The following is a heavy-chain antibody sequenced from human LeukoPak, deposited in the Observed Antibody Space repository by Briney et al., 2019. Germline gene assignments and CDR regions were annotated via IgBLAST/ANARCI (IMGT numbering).Heavy chain of an antibody. J-gene: IGHJ4*02. V-gene: IGHV3-48*03. CDR3: ARDKISYDYVWGSYRHTSFDY. D-gene: IGHD3-16*02. CDR1: GFTFSSYE. Sequence: PGGSLRLSCAASGFTFSSYEMNWVRQAPGKGLEWVSYISSSGSTIYYADSVKGRFTISRDNAKNSLYLQMNSLRAEDTAVYYCARDKISYDYVWGSYRHTSFDYWGQGTLVTVSS. CDR2: ISSSGSTI.